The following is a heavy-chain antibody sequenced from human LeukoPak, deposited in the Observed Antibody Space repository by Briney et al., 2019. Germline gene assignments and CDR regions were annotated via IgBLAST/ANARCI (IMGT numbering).Heavy chain of an antibody. V-gene: IGHV4-38-2*01. Sequence: PSETLSLTCVVSDYSITSGDYWAWIRRPPGKGLEWIGSIYNSVSTSYNPSLKSRVTMSLDPSKNQFSLNLRSVTAADTAVYYCARNMSTEGWFDSWGRGTLVTVSS. D-gene: IGHD5/OR15-5a*01. CDR2: IYNSVST. CDR1: DYSITSGDY. CDR3: ARNMSTEGWFDS. J-gene: IGHJ5*01.